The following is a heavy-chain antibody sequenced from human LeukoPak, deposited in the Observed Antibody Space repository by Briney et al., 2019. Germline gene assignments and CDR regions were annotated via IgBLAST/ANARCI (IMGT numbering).Heavy chain of an antibody. Sequence: GGSLRLSCAASGFTFSSYAMSWVRQAPGKGLEWVSSISASDSGTYYADSVKGRLTISRDNAKNSLYLQMNSLRAEGTAVYYCAREMGGYSYGFGIDYWGQGTLVTVSS. CDR3: AREMGGYSYGFGIDY. V-gene: IGHV3-23*01. J-gene: IGHJ4*02. CDR2: ISASDSGT. CDR1: GFTFSSYA. D-gene: IGHD5-18*01.